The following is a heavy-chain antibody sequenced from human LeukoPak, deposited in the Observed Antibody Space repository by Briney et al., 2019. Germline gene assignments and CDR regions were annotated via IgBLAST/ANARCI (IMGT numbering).Heavy chain of an antibody. CDR1: GFTFDDYA. CDR3: ARGSHSSGFGPRLAFDI. V-gene: IGHV3-48*03. CDR2: IRTSGSTI. J-gene: IGHJ3*02. Sequence: GGSLRLSCAASGFTFDDYAMHWVRQAPGKGLEWVSYIRTSGSTIYYGDSVKGRFTISRDNAKNSLYLQMNSLRAEDTAVYYCARGSHSSGFGPRLAFDIWGQGTMVTVSS. D-gene: IGHD3-22*01.